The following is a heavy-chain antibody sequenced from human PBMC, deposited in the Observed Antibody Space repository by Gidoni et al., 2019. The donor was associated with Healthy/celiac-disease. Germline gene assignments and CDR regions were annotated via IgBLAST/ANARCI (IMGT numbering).Heavy chain of an antibody. D-gene: IGHD3-9*01. J-gene: IGHJ6*02. Sequence: QVQLVQSGAEVKKPGSSVKVSCKASGGTFSSYAISWVRQAPGQGLEWMGRIIPILGIANYAQKFQGRVTITADKSTSTAYMELSSLRSEDTAVYYCARTGDILTGYYYYGMDVWGQGTTVTVSS. CDR1: GGTFSSYA. CDR2: IIPILGIA. CDR3: ARTGDILTGYYYYGMDV. V-gene: IGHV1-69*04.